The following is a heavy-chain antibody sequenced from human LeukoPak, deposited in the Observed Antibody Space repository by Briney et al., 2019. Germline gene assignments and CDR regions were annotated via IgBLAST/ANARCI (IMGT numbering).Heavy chain of an antibody. CDR1: GGSFSGYY. CDR2: INHSGST. Sequence: MASETLSLTCAVYGGSFSGYYWSWIRQPPGKGLEWIGEINHSGSTNYNPSLKSRVTISVDTSKNQFSLKLSSVTATDTAVYYRASLNRYSSSWTYYYYYMDVWGKGTTVTVSS. V-gene: IGHV4-34*01. CDR3: ASLNRYSSSWTYYYYYMDV. D-gene: IGHD6-13*01. J-gene: IGHJ6*03.